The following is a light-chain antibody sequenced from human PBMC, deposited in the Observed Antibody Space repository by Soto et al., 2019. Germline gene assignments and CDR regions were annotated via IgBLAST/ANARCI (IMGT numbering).Light chain of an antibody. CDR3: SSYTGAYTLV. CDR1: SSDVGAYNY. J-gene: IGLJ1*01. CDR2: EVS. V-gene: IGLV2-14*01. Sequence: QSALAQPASVSGSPGQSIAISCTGTSSDVGAYNYVSWYQQHPGKAPKLIVHEVSDRPSGVSDRFSGSKSGNTASLTISGLQAEYEADYYCSSYTGAYTLVFGTGTKLTVL.